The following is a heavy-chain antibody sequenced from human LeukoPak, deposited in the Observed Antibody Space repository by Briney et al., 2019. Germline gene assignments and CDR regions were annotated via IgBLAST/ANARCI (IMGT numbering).Heavy chain of an antibody. J-gene: IGHJ6*03. Sequence: GGSLRLSCAASGLTFSNYWMHWVRQAPGKGLVWVSRINSDGSSTSYADSVKGRFTISRDNAKNTLYLQMNSLRAEDTAVYYCARVSSGSYFGYYYYYMDVWDKGTTVTVSS. V-gene: IGHV3-74*01. CDR3: ARVSSGSYFGYYYYYMDV. CDR2: INSDGSST. D-gene: IGHD1-26*01. CDR1: GLTFSNYW.